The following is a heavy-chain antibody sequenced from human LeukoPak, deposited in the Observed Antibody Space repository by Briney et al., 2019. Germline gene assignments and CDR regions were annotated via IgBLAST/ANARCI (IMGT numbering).Heavy chain of an antibody. Sequence: PGGSLRLSCAASGFTFSSYWMSWVRQAPGKGQEWVANIKQDGSEKYYVDSVKGRFTISRDNAKNSLYLQMNSLRAEDTAVYYCARDPYSSGWPSYYYYGMDVWGQGTTVTVSS. CDR3: ARDPYSSGWPSYYYYGMDV. J-gene: IGHJ6*02. D-gene: IGHD6-19*01. CDR2: IKQDGSEK. V-gene: IGHV3-7*01. CDR1: GFTFSSYW.